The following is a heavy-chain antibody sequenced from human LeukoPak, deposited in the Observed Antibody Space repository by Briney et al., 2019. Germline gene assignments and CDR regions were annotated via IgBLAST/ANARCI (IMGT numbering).Heavy chain of an antibody. CDR1: GGSISSSSYY. D-gene: IGHD5-24*01. V-gene: IGHV4-39*07. CDR2: IYYSGST. CDR3: GREEMAKIGTFDY. J-gene: IGHJ4*02. Sequence: SETLSLTCTVSGGSISSSSYYWGWIRQPPGKGLEWIGSIYYSGSTYYNPSLKSRVTISVDTSKNQFSLKLSSVTAADTAVYYCGREEMAKIGTFDYWGQGTLVTVSS.